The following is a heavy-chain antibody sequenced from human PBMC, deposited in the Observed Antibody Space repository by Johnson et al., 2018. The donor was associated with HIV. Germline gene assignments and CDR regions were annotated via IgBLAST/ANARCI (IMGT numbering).Heavy chain of an antibody. J-gene: IGHJ3*02. CDR2: IYSGDTT. CDR1: GFTVRSNY. CDR3: ARMTTTVSHHDAFDI. Sequence: MLLVESGGGLVQPGGSLRLSCAASGFTVRSNYMSWVRQAPGKGLEWVSLIYSGDTTYYADSVKGRFTISRDNSKNTLYLQMNSLRAEDTAAYYCARMTTTVSHHDAFDIWGQGTMVTVSS. V-gene: IGHV3-66*01. D-gene: IGHD4-17*01.